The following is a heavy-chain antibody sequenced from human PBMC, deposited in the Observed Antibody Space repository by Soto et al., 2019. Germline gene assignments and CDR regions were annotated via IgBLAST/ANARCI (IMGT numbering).Heavy chain of an antibody. CDR1: GGSISSGDYY. Sequence: SETLSLTCTVSGGSISSGDYYWSWIRQPPGKGLEWIGYIYYSGSTYYNPSLKSRVTISVDTSKNQFSLKLSSVTAADTAVYYCASFNGFFFRTSCHGYYGRDVGGQGTTVPVSS. V-gene: IGHV4-30-4*01. J-gene: IGHJ6*02. CDR3: ASFNGFFFRTSCHGYYGRDV. D-gene: IGHD3-3*01. CDR2: IYYSGST.